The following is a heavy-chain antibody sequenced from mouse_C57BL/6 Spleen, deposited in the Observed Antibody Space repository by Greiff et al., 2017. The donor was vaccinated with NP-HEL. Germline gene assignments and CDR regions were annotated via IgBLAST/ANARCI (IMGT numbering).Heavy chain of an antibody. J-gene: IGHJ1*03. V-gene: IGHV5-17*01. D-gene: IGHD1-1*01. CDR1: GFTFSDYG. CDR2: ISSGSSTI. Sequence: EVKLVESGGGLVKPGGSLKLSCAASGFTFSDYGMHWVRQAPEKGLEWVAYISSGSSTIYYADTVKGRFTISRDNAKNTLFRQMTSLRSEDTAMYYCARPGTTVVARYFDVWGTGTTVTVSS. CDR3: ARPGTTVVARYFDV.